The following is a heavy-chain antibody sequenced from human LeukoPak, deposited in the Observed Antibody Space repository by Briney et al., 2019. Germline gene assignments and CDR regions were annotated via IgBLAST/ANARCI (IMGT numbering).Heavy chain of an antibody. CDR1: GSSFSSNA. CDR2: ISGSGGST. CDR3: AKEGSSWTY. J-gene: IGHJ4*02. Sequence: GGSLRLSCAAFGSSFSSNAMSWVRQAPGKGLEWVSAISGSGGSTYYADSVKGRFTISRDNSKNTLYLQMNSLRAEDTAVYYCAKEGSSWTYWGQGTLVTVSS. D-gene: IGHD6-13*01. V-gene: IGHV3-23*01.